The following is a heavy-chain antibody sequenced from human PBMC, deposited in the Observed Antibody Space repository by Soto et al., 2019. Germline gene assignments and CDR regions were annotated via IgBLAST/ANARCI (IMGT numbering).Heavy chain of an antibody. J-gene: IGHJ4*02. Sequence: QVQLVQSGAEVKKPGASVKVSCKASGYTFTGYYMHWVRQAPGQGLEWMGWINPNSGDTNYAQNFQGRVTMTRDTSISTAYMELSRLRSGDTAVYYCARSVSTIAARPDYWGQGTLVTVSS. D-gene: IGHD6-6*01. CDR1: GYTFTGYY. V-gene: IGHV1-2*02. CDR3: ARSVSTIAARPDY. CDR2: INPNSGDT.